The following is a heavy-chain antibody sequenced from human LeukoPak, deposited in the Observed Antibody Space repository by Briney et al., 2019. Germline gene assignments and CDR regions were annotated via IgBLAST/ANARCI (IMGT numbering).Heavy chain of an antibody. CDR1: GYAFNSYV. V-gene: IGHV1-18*01. CDR2: ISAFNGNT. J-gene: IGHJ3*02. CDR3: ARGGGTYSAFDI. Sequence: GASVKVSCMASGYAFNSYVISWVRQAPGQGLEWMGWISAFNGNTNYAQNLQGRVTMTTDTSTSTAYMELRSLRSDDTAVYYCARGGGTYSAFDIWGQGTMVTVSS. D-gene: IGHD1-26*01.